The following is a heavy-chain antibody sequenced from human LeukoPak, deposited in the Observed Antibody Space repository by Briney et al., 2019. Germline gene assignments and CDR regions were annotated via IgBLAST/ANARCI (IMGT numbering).Heavy chain of an antibody. CDR1: GFTFTDYG. CDR3: AKEGTASKPSDLDY. Sequence: GGSLRLSCAASGFTFTDYGMHWVRQAPGKGLEWVAFIRFDGSNKYYADSVKGRFTISRDNSKNTPYLQINSLRTEDTAVYYCAKEGTASKPSDLDYWGQGTLVTVSS. J-gene: IGHJ4*02. CDR2: IRFDGSNK. D-gene: IGHD1-1*01. V-gene: IGHV3-30*02.